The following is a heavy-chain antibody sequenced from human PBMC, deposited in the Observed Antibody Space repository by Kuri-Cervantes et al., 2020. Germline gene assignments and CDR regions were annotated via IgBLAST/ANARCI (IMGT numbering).Heavy chain of an antibody. Sequence: GGSLRLSCAASGFTFSNYWMHWVRQAPGKGLVWVSAINSDGSSTNYAGSVKGRFTISRDNARKTLYLQMHSLRVDDTATYYCVFSTESSSDYWGQGARVTVSS. V-gene: IGHV3-74*01. D-gene: IGHD2/OR15-2a*01. CDR1: GFTFSNYW. CDR2: INSDGSST. CDR3: VFSTESSSDY. J-gene: IGHJ4*02.